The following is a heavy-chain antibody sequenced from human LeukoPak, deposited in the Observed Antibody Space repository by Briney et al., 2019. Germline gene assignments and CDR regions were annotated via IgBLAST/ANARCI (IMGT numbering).Heavy chain of an antibody. CDR2: IKSKTDGGTT. CDR1: GFTFSNAW. CDR3: TREDIVVVVAATGAFDI. D-gene: IGHD2-15*01. V-gene: IGHV3-15*01. J-gene: IGHJ3*02. Sequence: GGSLRLSCAASGFTFSNAWMSWVRQAPGKGLEGVGRIKSKTDGGTTDYAAPVKGRFTISRDDSKNTLYLQMNSLKTEDTALHYCTREDIVVVVAATGAFDIWGQGTRVTVSS.